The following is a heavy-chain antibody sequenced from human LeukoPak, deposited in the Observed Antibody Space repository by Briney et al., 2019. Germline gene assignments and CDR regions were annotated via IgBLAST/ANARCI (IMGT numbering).Heavy chain of an antibody. J-gene: IGHJ4*02. CDR3: ARGLSLYDFWSGYYVDY. Sequence: ASVKVSCKASGYTFTSYYMHWVRQAPGQGLEWMGIINPSGGSTSYAQKFQGRVTMTRDTSTSTVYMELSSLRSEDTAVYYCARGLSLYDFWSGYYVDYWGQGTLVTVSS. CDR2: INPSGGST. D-gene: IGHD3-3*01. CDR1: GYTFTSYY. V-gene: IGHV1-46*01.